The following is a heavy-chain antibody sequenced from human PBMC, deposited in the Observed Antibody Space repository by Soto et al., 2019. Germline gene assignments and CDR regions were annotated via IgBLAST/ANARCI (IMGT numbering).Heavy chain of an antibody. D-gene: IGHD2-15*01. CDR2: ISSSSSYI. V-gene: IGHV3-21*01. CDR3: ARSCNYYYYYGMDV. J-gene: IGHJ6*02. Sequence: VQLVESGGGLVKPGGSLRLSCAASGFTFSSYSMNWVRQAPGKGLEWVSSISSSSSYIYYADSVKGRFTISRDNAKNSLYLQMNSRRAEDTAVYYCARSCNYYYYYGMDVWGQGTTVTVSS. CDR1: GFTFSSYS.